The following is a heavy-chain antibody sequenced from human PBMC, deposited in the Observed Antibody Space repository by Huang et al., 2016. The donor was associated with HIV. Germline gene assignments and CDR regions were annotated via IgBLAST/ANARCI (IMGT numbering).Heavy chain of an antibody. CDR3: ARVRGYSGSYYGMDV. CDR1: GGTFSNQG. D-gene: IGHD1-26*01. V-gene: IGHV1-69*01. CDR2: IIPVFGTQ. Sequence: QVQLVQSGAEVKKPGSSVKVSCKASGGTFSNQGFSWVRQAPGQGLEWMGGIIPVFGTQYYTSKFQGRVTITADESTSTVYMELSSLTPDDTAEYYCARVRGYSGSYYGMDVWGQGTTVTVSS. J-gene: IGHJ6*02.